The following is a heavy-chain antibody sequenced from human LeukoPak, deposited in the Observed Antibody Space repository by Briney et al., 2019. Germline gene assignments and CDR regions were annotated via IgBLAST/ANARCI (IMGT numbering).Heavy chain of an antibody. D-gene: IGHD1-26*01. CDR2: IIPIFGIA. CDR3: ARVSSGSYAALDY. V-gene: IGHV1-69*05. J-gene: IGHJ4*02. CDR1: GGTFSNYA. Sequence: TSVKVSCKTSGGTFSNYAISWVRQAPGQGLEWMGGIIPIFGIASYAQKFQGRVTISTDESTTTAYMELSSLRSEDTAVYYCARVSSGSYAALDYWGQGTLVTVSS.